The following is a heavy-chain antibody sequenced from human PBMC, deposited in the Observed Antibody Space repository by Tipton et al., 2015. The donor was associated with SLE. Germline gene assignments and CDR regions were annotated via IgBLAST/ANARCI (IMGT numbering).Heavy chain of an antibody. V-gene: IGHV4-34*01. CDR2: INHSGST. Sequence: TLSLTCAVYGGSFSSYYWSWIRQPPGKGLEWIGEINHSGSTNYKPSLKSRVTISLDTSKNQFSLRMSSVTAADTAVYYCARSPGIARAEYFHHWGQGTLVTVSS. CDR3: ARSPGIARAEYFHH. J-gene: IGHJ1*01. D-gene: IGHD1-14*01. CDR1: GGSFSSYY.